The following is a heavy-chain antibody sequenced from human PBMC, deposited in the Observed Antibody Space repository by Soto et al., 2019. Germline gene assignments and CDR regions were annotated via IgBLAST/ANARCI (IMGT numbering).Heavy chain of an antibody. D-gene: IGHD5-12*01. CDR3: TKEKSVMYSGYDAFDV. V-gene: IGHV3-48*03. J-gene: IGHJ3*01. CDR2: ISSSGII. CDR1: GFTFSNYE. Sequence: SMRLSCAASGFTFSNYEMDWVRQAPGKGLEWVAYISSSGIIVYADSVKGRFTISRDNADKSLYLQMKSLRAEDTAVYYCTKEKSVMYSGYDAFDVWGRGTMVTVSS.